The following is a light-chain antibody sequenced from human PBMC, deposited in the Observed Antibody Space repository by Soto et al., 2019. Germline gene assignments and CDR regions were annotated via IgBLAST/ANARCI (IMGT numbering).Light chain of an antibody. CDR1: SSNIGAVYD. CDR3: QSYDSSLGGHVV. V-gene: IGLV1-40*01. J-gene: IGLJ2*01. Sequence: QSVLTQPPSVSGAPGQRVTISCTGISSNIGAVYDVHWYQQLPGTAPKLLIYGNSNRPSGVPDRFSGSKSGTSASLAITGLQAEDESDDYCQSYDSSLGGHVVFGGGTKLTVL. CDR2: GNS.